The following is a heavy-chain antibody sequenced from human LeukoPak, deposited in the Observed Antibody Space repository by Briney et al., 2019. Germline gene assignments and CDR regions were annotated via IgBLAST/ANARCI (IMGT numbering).Heavy chain of an antibody. CDR2: IYPGDSDT. CDR3: ARGSGSYHTAYMN. D-gene: IGHD1-26*01. V-gene: IGHV5-51*01. J-gene: IGHJ4*02. CDR1: GYSFTSYW. Sequence: GESLKISCKGSGYSFTSYWIGWVRQVPGKGPEWMGIIYPGDSDTRYSPSFQGQVTISADKSLSTAYLQWSSLKDSDTAMYYCARGSGSYHTAYMNWGQGSPVTVSS.